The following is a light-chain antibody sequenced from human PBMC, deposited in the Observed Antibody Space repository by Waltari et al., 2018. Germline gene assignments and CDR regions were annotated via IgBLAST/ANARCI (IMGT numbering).Light chain of an antibody. CDR2: DAS. Sequence: EIVLTQSTATLSLSPGERATVSCRASQSVGRHLAWYQQKAGQAPRLLIYDASNRAADTPARFSGSGSGTDFTLTISSLEPEDFAVYYCQQRSTWPSVTFGGGTKVELK. J-gene: IGKJ4*01. V-gene: IGKV3-11*01. CDR3: QQRSTWPSVT. CDR1: QSVGRH.